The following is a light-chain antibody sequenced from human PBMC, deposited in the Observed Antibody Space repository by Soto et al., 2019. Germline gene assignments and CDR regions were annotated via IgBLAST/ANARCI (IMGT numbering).Light chain of an antibody. J-gene: IGKJ2*01. V-gene: IGKV3-15*01. CDR3: QQYNNWSPYT. Sequence: EIVMTQSPATLSVSPGERATLSCRASQSVSSNLAWYQQKPGQAPRLLIYGASTRATGIPARFSGSGSGTEVTLTISSLQSEDFALYYCQQYNNWSPYTFGQGTKLEIK. CDR2: GAS. CDR1: QSVSSN.